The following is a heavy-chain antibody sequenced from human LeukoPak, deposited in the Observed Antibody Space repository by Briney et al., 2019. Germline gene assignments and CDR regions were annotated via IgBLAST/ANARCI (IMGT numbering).Heavy chain of an antibody. CDR2: IRYDGSKK. D-gene: IGHD3-10*01. V-gene: IGHV3-30*02. CDR1: GFTFSSYG. Sequence: GGSLRLSCVASGFTFSSYGIHWVRQAPGKGLEWVAFIRYDGSKKFYSDSVKGRFIISRDNSKNTLYLQMNSLRTEDTAVYFCAKDRPPQYDSGTYSDYWGQGTLVTVSS. CDR3: AKDRPPQYDSGTYSDY. J-gene: IGHJ4*02.